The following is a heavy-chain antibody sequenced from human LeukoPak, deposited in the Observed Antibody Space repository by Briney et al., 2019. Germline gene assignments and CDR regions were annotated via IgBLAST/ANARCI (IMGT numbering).Heavy chain of an antibody. CDR3: AKEDGVRGLYNKYFLDY. CDR2: IYYSGST. Sequence: SETLSLTCTVSGGSISSYYWSWIRQPPGKGLEWIGYIYYSGSTNYNPSLKSRVTISVDTSKNQFSLKLSSVTAADTAVYYCAKEDGVRGLYNKYFLDYWGQGILVTVSS. V-gene: IGHV4-59*01. CDR1: GGSISSYY. J-gene: IGHJ4*02. D-gene: IGHD3-10*01.